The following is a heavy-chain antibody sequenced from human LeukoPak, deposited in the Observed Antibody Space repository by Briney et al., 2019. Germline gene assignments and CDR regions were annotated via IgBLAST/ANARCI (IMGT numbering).Heavy chain of an antibody. V-gene: IGHV3-64D*09. CDR1: GFTFSTYA. D-gene: IGHD6-19*01. J-gene: IGHJ4*02. Sequence: GGSLRLSCSASGFTFSTYAAHWVRQAPGKGLESVSAISSNGGSTYYADSVRGRFTISRDNSKNTLYLQMTSLRTEDTAVYYCVTLGLASPSDYWGQGTLVTVSS. CDR2: ISSNGGST. CDR3: VTLGLASPSDY.